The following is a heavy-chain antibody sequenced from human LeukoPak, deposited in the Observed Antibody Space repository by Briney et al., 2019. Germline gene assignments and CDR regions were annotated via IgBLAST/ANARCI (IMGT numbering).Heavy chain of an antibody. D-gene: IGHD2-2*02. Sequence: GRSLRLSCAASGFTFSSYGMHWVRQAPGKGLEWVAVISYDGSNKYYADSVKGRFTISRDNSKNTLYLQMNSLRAEDTAVYYCANNIPREWGQGTLVTVSS. CDR2: ISYDGSNK. CDR1: GFTFSSYG. V-gene: IGHV3-30*18. CDR3: ANNIPRE. J-gene: IGHJ4*02.